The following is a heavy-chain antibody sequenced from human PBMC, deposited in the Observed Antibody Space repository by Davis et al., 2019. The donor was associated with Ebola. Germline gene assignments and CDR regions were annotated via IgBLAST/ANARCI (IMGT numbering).Heavy chain of an antibody. CDR2: IYQTGTT. CDR3: AAESRGYYDY. J-gene: IGHJ4*02. V-gene: IGHV4-34*01. Sequence: SETLSLTCAVYGGSFSGYYWSWIRQPPGKGLEWIGKIYQTGTTNYSPSLKSRVTISIDKSRNQFSLHLISVTAADTAVYYCAAESRGYYDYWGQGTLVTASS. CDR1: GGSFSGYY. D-gene: IGHD3-22*01.